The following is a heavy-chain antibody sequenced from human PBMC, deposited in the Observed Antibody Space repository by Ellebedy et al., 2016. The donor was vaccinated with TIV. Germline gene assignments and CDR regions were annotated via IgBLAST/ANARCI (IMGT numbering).Heavy chain of an antibody. CDR3: ARGDVWGTYPLHSYGLDV. CDR1: GFTVSNNY. CDR2: IYSACST. V-gene: IGHV3-53*01. J-gene: IGHJ6*02. Sequence: PGGSLRLSCAASGFTVSNNYMSWVRQAPGKGLEWVSVIYSACSTYYADSVKGRFTISRDNSKNTLYLQMTSLTAEDTAVYYCARGDVWGTYPLHSYGLDVWGQGTTVTVSS. D-gene: IGHD3-16*02.